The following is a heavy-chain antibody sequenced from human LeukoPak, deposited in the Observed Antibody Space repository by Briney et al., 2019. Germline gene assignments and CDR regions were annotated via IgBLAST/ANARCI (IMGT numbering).Heavy chain of an antibody. CDR1: GGSISTFY. V-gene: IGHV4-59*08. J-gene: IGHJ3*02. CDR3: ARHPFSDGFDI. CDR2: IFHTGNS. Sequence: PSETLSLTCTISGGSISTFYWSWLRQPPGKGLEWIAYIFHTGNSNYNPSLKGRVTISVDTSKKQFSLKVNSVTAADTAMYYCARHPFSDGFDIWGQGTMVTVSS.